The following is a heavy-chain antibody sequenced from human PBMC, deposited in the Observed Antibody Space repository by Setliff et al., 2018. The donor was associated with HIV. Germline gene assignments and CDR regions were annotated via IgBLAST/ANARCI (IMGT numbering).Heavy chain of an antibody. CDR3: ARGLDSAKIHY. CDR2: IHPSGNT. J-gene: IGHJ4*02. CDR1: GGTFSGHY. Sequence: SETLSLTCAVYGGTFSGHYWSWIRQPPGQGLDWIGEIHPSGNTYYNPSLQSRVTISVDTSKNLFSLNLSSVTAADTAVYYCARGLDSAKIHYWGQGTLVTVSS. D-gene: IGHD6-25*01. V-gene: IGHV4-34*01.